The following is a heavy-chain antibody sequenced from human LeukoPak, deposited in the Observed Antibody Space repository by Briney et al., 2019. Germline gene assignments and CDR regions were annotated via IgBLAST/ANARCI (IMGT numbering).Heavy chain of an antibody. V-gene: IGHV3-48*03. Sequence: GGSLRLSCAASGFTFSSYEMNWVRQAPGKGLAGVSYISSSGSTIYYADSVKGRFTITRDNAKNSLYLQMNRLRAEDTAVYYCARVAYDYVWGSYGGDYYFDYWGQGTLVTVSS. CDR3: ARVAYDYVWGSYGGDYYFDY. CDR2: ISSSGSTI. J-gene: IGHJ4*02. D-gene: IGHD3-16*01. CDR1: GFTFSSYE.